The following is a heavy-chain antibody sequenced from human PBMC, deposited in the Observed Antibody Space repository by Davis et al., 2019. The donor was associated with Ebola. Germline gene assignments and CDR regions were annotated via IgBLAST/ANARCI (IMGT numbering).Heavy chain of an antibody. V-gene: IGHV3-23*01. D-gene: IGHD5-18*01. Sequence: GESLKISCAASGFTFSSYAMSWVRQAPGKGLEWVSVISGSGGSTYYADSVKGRFTISRDNSKNTLYLQMNSLRAEDTAVYYCAKRGYSYGTGYYYGMDVWGQGTTVTVSS. CDR2: ISGSGGST. J-gene: IGHJ6*02. CDR3: AKRGYSYGTGYYYGMDV. CDR1: GFTFSSYA.